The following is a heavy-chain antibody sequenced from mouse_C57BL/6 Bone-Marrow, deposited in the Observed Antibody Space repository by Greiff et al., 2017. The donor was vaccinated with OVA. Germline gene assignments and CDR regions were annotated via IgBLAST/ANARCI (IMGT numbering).Heavy chain of an antibody. CDR2: IHPNSGST. V-gene: IGHV1-64*01. D-gene: IGHD2-1*01. J-gene: IGHJ2*01. CDR1: GYTFTSYW. Sequence: QVQLQQPGAELVKPGASVKLSCKASGYTFTSYWMHWVKQRPGQGLEWIGMIHPNSGSTNYNEKFKSKATLTVDKSSSTAYMQLSSLTSEDSAVYYCAREGEGNFYFDYWGQGTTLTVSS. CDR3: AREGEGNFYFDY.